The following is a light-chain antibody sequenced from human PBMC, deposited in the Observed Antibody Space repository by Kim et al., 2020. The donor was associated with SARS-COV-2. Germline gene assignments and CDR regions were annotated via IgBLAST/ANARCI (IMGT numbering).Light chain of an antibody. CDR2: RAS. V-gene: IGKV1D-13*01. CDR3: QQFNNYAIS. CDR1: QGIGSA. Sequence: AIQLTQSPSSLSASVGDRVTITCRASQGIGSALAWYQQRPGKAPKLLIYRASTLESGVPSRFSGSGSGTDFTLTINSLQPGDFATYYCQQFNNYAISFGQGTRLEIK. J-gene: IGKJ5*01.